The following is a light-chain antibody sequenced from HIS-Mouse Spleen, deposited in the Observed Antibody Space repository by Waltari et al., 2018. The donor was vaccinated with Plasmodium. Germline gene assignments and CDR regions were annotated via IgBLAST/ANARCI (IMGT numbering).Light chain of an antibody. CDR2: LNSDGSH. V-gene: IGLV4-69*01. CDR3: QTWGTGMGV. J-gene: IGLJ2*01. CDR1: SGHSSYA. Sequence: QLVLTQSPSASASLGASVKLTCTLSSGHSSYAIAWHQQQPEKGPRYLLKLNSDGSHSEGDVIPDRFSGCSSGAERYLTISSLQSEDEADYYCQTWGTGMGVFGGGTKLTVL.